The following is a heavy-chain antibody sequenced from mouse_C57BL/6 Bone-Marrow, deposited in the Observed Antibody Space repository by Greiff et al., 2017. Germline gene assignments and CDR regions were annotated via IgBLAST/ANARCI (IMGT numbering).Heavy chain of an antibody. CDR3: ARGDLWDPSYWYFDV. J-gene: IGHJ1*03. Sequence: QVQLQQPGAELVRPGTSVKLSCKASGYTFTSYWMHWVKQRPGQGLEWIGVIDPSDSYTNYNQKFKGKATLTVDTSSSTAYMQLSSLTSEDSAVYYCARGDLWDPSYWYFDVCGTGTTVTVSS. CDR1: GYTFTSYW. V-gene: IGHV1-59*01. CDR2: IDPSDSYT. D-gene: IGHD4-1*01.